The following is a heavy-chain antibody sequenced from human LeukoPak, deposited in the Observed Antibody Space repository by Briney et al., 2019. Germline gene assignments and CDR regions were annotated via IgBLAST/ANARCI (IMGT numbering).Heavy chain of an antibody. J-gene: IGHJ5*02. CDR1: GGSVSSGSYY. Sequence: SETLSLTCTVSGGSVSSGSYYWTWIRQTPGKGLEWIGGINHGGSTNYNPSLRSRVTISVDTSKNQFSLRLRSVSAADTAVYYCARGWVVTAYAPFDPWGQGTLVIVSS. CDR2: INHGGST. V-gene: IGHV4-39*07. CDR3: ARGWVVTAYAPFDP. D-gene: IGHD2-21*02.